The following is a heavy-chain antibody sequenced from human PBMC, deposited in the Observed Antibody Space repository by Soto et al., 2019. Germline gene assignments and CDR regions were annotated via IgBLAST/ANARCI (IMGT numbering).Heavy chain of an antibody. CDR2: MYNTGST. Sequence: QVQLQESGPGLVKPSETLSLTCTVSGGTISKYYWSWIRQPPGKGLEWIGYMYNTGSTVYNPSFESRVTIAVDTSKNQFSRKLKSVTAADTAVYYCARDLWGYCGTDCYPLDVWGQGTTVTVSS. J-gene: IGHJ6*02. CDR3: ARDLWGYCGTDCYPLDV. D-gene: IGHD2-21*02. V-gene: IGHV4-59*01. CDR1: GGTISKYY.